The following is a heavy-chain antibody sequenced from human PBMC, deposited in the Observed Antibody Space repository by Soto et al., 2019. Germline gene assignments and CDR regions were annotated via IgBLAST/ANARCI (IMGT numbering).Heavy chain of an antibody. V-gene: IGHV1-69*06. D-gene: IGHD6-13*01. CDR1: GGTFSSYA. CDR2: IIPIFGTA. Sequence: GASVNVSCKASGGTFSSYAISWVRQAPGQGLEWMGGIIPIFGTANYAQKFQGRVTITADKSTSTAYMELSSLRSEDTAVYYCARGPSIAAAGQRNYYYYYGMDVWGQGTTVTVSS. J-gene: IGHJ6*02. CDR3: ARGPSIAAAGQRNYYYYYGMDV.